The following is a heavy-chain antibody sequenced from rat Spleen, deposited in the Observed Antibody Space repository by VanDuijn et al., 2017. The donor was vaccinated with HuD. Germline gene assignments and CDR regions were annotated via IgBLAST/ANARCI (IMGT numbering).Heavy chain of an antibody. CDR1: GFTFNNYY. CDR3: ATAGSRVSRFAY. D-gene: IGHD1-4*01. CDR2: ISTAGSNT. Sequence: EVQLVESGGGLVQPGRSLKLSCAASGFTFNNYYMVWVRQAPTKGLEWVAYISTAGSNTFYRDSVKGRFTISRDSAKSTLYLQMDSLRSEDTATYYCATAGSRVSRFAYWGQGTLVTVSS. V-gene: IGHV5-27*01. J-gene: IGHJ3*01.